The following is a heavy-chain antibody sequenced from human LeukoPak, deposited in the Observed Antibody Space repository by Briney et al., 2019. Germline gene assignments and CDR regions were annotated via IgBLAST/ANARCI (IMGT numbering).Heavy chain of an antibody. CDR3: ASSDYDSSGYYYPYCFDY. D-gene: IGHD3-22*01. CDR1: GGTFSSYA. CDR2: IIPIFGTA. V-gene: IGHV1-69*05. J-gene: IGHJ4*02. Sequence: SVKVSCKASGGTFSSYAISWVRQAPGQGLEWMGGIIPIFGTANSAQKFQGRVTITTDESTSTAYMELSSLRSEDTAVYYCASSDYDSSGYYYPYCFDYWGQGTLVTVSS.